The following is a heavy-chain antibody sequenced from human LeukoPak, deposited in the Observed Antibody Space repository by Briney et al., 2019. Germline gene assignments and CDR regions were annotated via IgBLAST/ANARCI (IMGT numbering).Heavy chain of an antibody. CDR3: ATRTPRYCSGGSCKGDYYYYYMDV. Sequence: SETLSLTCTVSGGSISSYYWSWIRQPPGKGLEWIGYIYYRGSTNYNPSLKSRVTISVDTSKNQFSLKLSSVTAADTAVYYCATRTPRYCSGGSCKGDYYYYYMDVWGKGTTVTVSS. D-gene: IGHD2-15*01. J-gene: IGHJ6*03. V-gene: IGHV4-59*01. CDR2: IYYRGST. CDR1: GGSISSYY.